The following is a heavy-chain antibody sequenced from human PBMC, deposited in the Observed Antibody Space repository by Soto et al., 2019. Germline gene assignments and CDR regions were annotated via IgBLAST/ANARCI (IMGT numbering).Heavy chain of an antibody. J-gene: IGHJ4*02. Sequence: GSLRLSCAASGFTFSSYGMHWVRQAPGKGLEWVAVISYDGSNKYYADSVKGRFTISRDNSKNTLYLQMNSLRAEDTAVYYCAKDIEGLGSTDYWGQGTLVTVSS. CDR2: ISYDGSNK. CDR3: AKDIEGLGSTDY. D-gene: IGHD1-26*01. CDR1: GFTFSSYG. V-gene: IGHV3-30*18.